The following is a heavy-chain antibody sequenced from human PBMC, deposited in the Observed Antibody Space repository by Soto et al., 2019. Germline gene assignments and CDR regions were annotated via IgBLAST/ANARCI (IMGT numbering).Heavy chain of an antibody. D-gene: IGHD6-13*01. CDR3: GACYSGSGTDYYYYYGMDV. CDR2: IGGGGGGT. Sequence: PGGSLRLSCAVSGFTFSSHAISWVRQAPGKGLEWVADIGGGGGGTYYADSVKGRFSISRDNSKYTLYLQMNSLRAESTAVYYCGACYSGSGTDYYYYYGMDVWGQGTTVTVSS. J-gene: IGHJ6*02. V-gene: IGHV3-23*01. CDR1: GFTFSSHA.